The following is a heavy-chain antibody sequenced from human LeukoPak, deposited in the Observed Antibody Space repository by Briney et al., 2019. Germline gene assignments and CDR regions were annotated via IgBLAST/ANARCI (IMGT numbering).Heavy chain of an antibody. CDR3: AKPRGSTFNYYFDY. CDR2: ISGSGGST. CDR1: GFTFSSNA. Sequence: PGGSLRLSCAASGFTFSSNAMSWVRQAPGKGLEWVSGISGSGGSTHYADSVKGRFTISRDNSKNTLYLQMDSLRAEDTAVYYCAKPRGSTFNYYFDYWGQGTLVTVSS. D-gene: IGHD5-24*01. V-gene: IGHV3-23*01. J-gene: IGHJ4*02.